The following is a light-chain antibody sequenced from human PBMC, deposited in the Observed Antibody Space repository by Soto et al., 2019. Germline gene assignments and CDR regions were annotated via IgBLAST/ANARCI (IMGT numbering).Light chain of an antibody. CDR1: SGDVGAYDY. Sequence: QSVLTQPASVSGSLGQSITISCTGSSGDVGAYDYVSWYQQHPGKAPKLMIYGVSSRPSGVSHRFSGSKSGNTASLTISGLQADDEDDYYCISYTTSTSVIFGGGTKLTVL. CDR3: ISYTTSTSVI. CDR2: GVS. J-gene: IGLJ2*01. V-gene: IGLV2-14*03.